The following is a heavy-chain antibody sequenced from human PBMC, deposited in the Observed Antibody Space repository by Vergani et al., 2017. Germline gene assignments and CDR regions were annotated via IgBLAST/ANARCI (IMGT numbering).Heavy chain of an antibody. CDR2: IYYSGST. D-gene: IGHD3-10*01. CDR1: GGSISSGGYY. CDR3: ARAPMVRGVIRFDP. Sequence: QVKLQESGPGLVKPSQTLSLTCTVSGGSISSGGYYWSWIRQHPGKGLEWIGYIYYSGSTYYNPSLKSRVTISVDTSKNQFSLKLSSVTAADTAVYYCARAPMVRGVIRFDPWGQGTLVTVSS. V-gene: IGHV4-31*03. J-gene: IGHJ5*02.